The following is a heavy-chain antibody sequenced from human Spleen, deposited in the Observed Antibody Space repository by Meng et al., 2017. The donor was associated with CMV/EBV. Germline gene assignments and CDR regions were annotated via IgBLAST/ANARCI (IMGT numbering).Heavy chain of an antibody. D-gene: IGHD3-3*01. CDR1: GFAFSSFA. J-gene: IGHJ5*02. CDR2: SYNGGSSS. CDR3: AKDNGPYDFWSA. Sequence: GGSLRLSCTASGFAFSSFAMSWVRQAPGKGLEWVSISYNGGSSSYYTDSVRGRFTISRDNSKNTLYLQMNSLRAEDTAVYYCAKDNGPYDFWSAWGQGTLVTVSS. V-gene: IGHV3-23*03.